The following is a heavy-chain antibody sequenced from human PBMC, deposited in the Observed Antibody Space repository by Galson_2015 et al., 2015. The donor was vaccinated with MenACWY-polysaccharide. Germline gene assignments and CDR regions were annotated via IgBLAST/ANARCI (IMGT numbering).Heavy chain of an antibody. CDR1: GFSFSTFA. CDR2: INDNSRHI. Sequence: SLRLSCAGSGFSFSTFAMNWVRQAPGKGLEWVSSINDNSRHIYYADSVQGRFAVSRDNTKNSLYLQMTSLRVEDTAVYYCASRETVGPTTGFDRWGQGTLVTVSS. V-gene: IGHV3-21*01. CDR3: ASRETVGPTTGFDR. J-gene: IGHJ4*02. D-gene: IGHD1-26*01.